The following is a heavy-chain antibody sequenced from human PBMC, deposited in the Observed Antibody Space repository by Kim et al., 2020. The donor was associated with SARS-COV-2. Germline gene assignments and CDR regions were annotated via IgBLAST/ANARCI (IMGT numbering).Heavy chain of an antibody. V-gene: IGHV3-73*01. CDR3: TRLDDGFDI. CDR2: AT. Sequence: ATAYAASVKDRLTISRDDSKTTAYLQMSSLKTEDTAVYYCTRLDDGFDIWGQGTMVTVSS. J-gene: IGHJ3*02.